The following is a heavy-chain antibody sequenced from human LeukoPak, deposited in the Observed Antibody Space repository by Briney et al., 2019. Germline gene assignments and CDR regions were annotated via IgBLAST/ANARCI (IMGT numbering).Heavy chain of an antibody. J-gene: IGHJ3*02. CDR1: GGSISSYY. CDR3: ARDLLAGGSFSFDI. CDR2: IYTSGST. Sequence: PSETLSLTCTVSGGSISSYYWSWIRQPAGKGLEWIGRIYTSGSTNYNPSLKSRVTMSVDTSKNQFSLKLSSVTAADMAVYYCARDLLAGGSFSFDIWGQGTMVTVSS. V-gene: IGHV4-4*07. D-gene: IGHD1-26*01.